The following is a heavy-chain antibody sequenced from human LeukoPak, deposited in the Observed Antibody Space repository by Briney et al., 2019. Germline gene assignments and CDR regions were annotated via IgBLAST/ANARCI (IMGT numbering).Heavy chain of an antibody. CDR1: GVSISSSEW. J-gene: IGHJ4*02. V-gene: IGHV4-4*02. D-gene: IGHD3-10*01. Sequence: SGTLSLTCAVSGVSISSSEWWICVRQPPGQGLEWTGEIHRDGRTRYNPSLKSRVTMSRDYSKNQFSLSVISVTAADTGIYYCGKTGIYFNPIDYWGPGSLVTVSS. CDR2: IHRDGRT. CDR3: GKTGIYFNPIDY.